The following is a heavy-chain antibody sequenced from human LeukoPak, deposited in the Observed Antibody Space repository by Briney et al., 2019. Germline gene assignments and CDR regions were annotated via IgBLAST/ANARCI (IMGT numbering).Heavy chain of an antibody. V-gene: IGHV4-31*03. D-gene: IGHD5-18*01. CDR1: GGSISSGGYY. CDR2: TYYSGST. Sequence: SETLSLTCTVSGGSISSGGYYWSWIRQHPGKGLEWIGYTYYSGSTYYNPSLKSRVTISVDTSKNQFSLKLSSVTAADTAVYYCASLSRGYSYGLDYWGQGTLVTVSS. J-gene: IGHJ4*02. CDR3: ASLSRGYSYGLDY.